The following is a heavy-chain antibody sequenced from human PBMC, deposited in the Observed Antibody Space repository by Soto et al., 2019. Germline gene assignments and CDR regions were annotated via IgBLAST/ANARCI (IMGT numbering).Heavy chain of an antibody. J-gene: IGHJ3*01. CDR1: GLTISGKKY. CDR2: LYDVDGS. V-gene: IGHV3-53*01. D-gene: IGHD1-1*01. CDR3: ATWHEREHAFDV. Sequence: DVQLVESGGGLIQPGESLRLSCAAFGLTISGKKYVAWVRQAPGKGLEWVSALYDVDGSFYADSVTGRFTTSSDSSKTTVYHQMNDLRPEDTAVYYCATWHEREHAFDVWGQGTTVTISS.